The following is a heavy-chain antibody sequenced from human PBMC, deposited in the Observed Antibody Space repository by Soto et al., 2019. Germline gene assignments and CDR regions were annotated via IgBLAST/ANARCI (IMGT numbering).Heavy chain of an antibody. Sequence: SETLSLTCTVASGTISSGDYYWNWIRQPPGKGLEWIGYIYHSGGTYYNPSLKSRVSISVDTSKNQFSLKLSSVTAADTAIYYCARDTVFRAIDYWGQGTLVTVSS. J-gene: IGHJ4*02. V-gene: IGHV4-30-4*01. CDR2: IYHSGGT. D-gene: IGHD3-10*01. CDR1: SGTISSGDYY. CDR3: ARDTVFRAIDY.